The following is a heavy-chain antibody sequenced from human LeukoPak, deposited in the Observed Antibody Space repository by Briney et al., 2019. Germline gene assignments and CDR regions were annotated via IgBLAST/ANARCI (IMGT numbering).Heavy chain of an antibody. CDR2: ISSSGSTI. Sequence: GGPLRLSCPASGFTFSDYYMSGIGQAPGKGLEGVSYISSSGSTIYYADSVKGRFTISRDNAKNSLYLQMNSLRAEDTAVYYCAREGLAYCGGDCYSNAFDIWGQGTMVTVSS. D-gene: IGHD2-21*01. CDR3: AREGLAYCGGDCYSNAFDI. J-gene: IGHJ3*02. V-gene: IGHV3-11*01. CDR1: GFTFSDYY.